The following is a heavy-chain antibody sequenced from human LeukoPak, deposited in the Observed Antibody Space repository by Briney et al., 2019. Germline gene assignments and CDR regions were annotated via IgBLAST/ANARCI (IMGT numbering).Heavy chain of an antibody. J-gene: IGHJ6*03. D-gene: IGHD2-2*02. CDR1: GFTFSDYY. CDR3: ARDVVPATINQYYYYMDV. Sequence: GSLRLSCAASGFTFSDYYMSWIRQAPGKGLEWVSYISSSGSTIYYADSVKGRFTISRDNAKNSLYLQMNSLRVEDTAVYYCARDVVPATINQYYYYMDVWGKGTTVTVSS. V-gene: IGHV3-11*04. CDR2: ISSSGSTI.